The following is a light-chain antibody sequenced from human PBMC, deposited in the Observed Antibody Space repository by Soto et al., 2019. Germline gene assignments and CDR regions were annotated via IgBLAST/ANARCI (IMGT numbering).Light chain of an antibody. J-gene: IGLJ3*02. CDR1: SSDVGGYNY. Sequence: QSALTQPPSASGSPGQSVTISCTGASSDVGGYNYVSWYQQHPGKAPKVMIYEVSDRPSGVSNRFSGSKSGNTASLTISGLQADDEADYYCSSYTSSSTWVFGGGTKVTVL. CDR3: SSYTSSSTWV. V-gene: IGLV2-14*01. CDR2: EVS.